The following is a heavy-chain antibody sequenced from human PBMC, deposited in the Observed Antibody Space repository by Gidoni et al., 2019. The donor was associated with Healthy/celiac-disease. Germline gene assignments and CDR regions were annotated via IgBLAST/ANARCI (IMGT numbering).Heavy chain of an antibody. CDR3: ITGVVPADYYFDY. CDR2: IKSKIDGGTT. CDR1: GFTLSNAW. J-gene: IGHJ4*02. D-gene: IGHD2-2*01. V-gene: IGHV3-15*01. Sequence: EVQLVESGGGLVKTGGSLRLSCAASGFTLSNAWMSWARQAPGKGLEWVGRIKSKIDGGTTDYAAPVKGRFTISRDDSKNTLYLQMNSLKTEDTAVYYCITGVVPADYYFDYWGQGTLVTVSS.